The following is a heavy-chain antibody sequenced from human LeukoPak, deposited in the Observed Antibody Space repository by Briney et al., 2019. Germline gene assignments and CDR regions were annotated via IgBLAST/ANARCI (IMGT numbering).Heavy chain of an antibody. CDR1: GFTFTTYW. J-gene: IGHJ6*03. Sequence: AGGSLRLSCAASGFTFTTYWMHWVRQAPGKGLVWVSRINTDGNSTTYADSVKGRFTISRDNAKNTLYLQMNSLRAEDTAVYYCARGIPAAGKNSYFYYYMDVWGKGTTVTVSS. D-gene: IGHD6-13*01. CDR2: INTDGNST. CDR3: ARGIPAAGKNSYFYYYMDV. V-gene: IGHV3-74*01.